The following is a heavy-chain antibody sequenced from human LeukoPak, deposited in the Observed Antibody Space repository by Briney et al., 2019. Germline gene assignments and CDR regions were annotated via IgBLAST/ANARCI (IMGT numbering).Heavy chain of an antibody. CDR1: GSTFSSYW. D-gene: IGHD4-17*01. V-gene: IGHV3-74*01. Sequence: PGGSLRLSCAASGSTFSSYWMHWVRQAPGKGLVWVSHINFGGSSTTYADSVKGRFTISRDNAKNTLYLQMNSLRAEDTAVYYCARDSYGEGIDYWGQGTLVTVSS. CDR3: ARDSYGEGIDY. J-gene: IGHJ4*02. CDR2: INFGGSST.